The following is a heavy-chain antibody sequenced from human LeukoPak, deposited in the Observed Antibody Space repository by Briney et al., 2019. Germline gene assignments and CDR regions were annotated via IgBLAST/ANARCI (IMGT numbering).Heavy chain of an antibody. D-gene: IGHD6-13*01. Sequence: SETLSLTCAVYGGSFSGYYWSWIRQPPGKGLEWIGEINHSGSTNYNPSLKSRVTISVDTSKNQFSLKLSSVPAADTAVYYCARVPLEAAADYWGQGTLVTVSS. J-gene: IGHJ4*02. CDR1: GGSFSGYY. CDR2: INHSGST. V-gene: IGHV4-34*01. CDR3: ARVPLEAAADY.